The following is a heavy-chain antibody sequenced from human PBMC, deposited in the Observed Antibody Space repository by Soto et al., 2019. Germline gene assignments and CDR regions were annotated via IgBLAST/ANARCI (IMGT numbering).Heavy chain of an antibody. V-gene: IGHV4-4*02. Sequence: QVQLQESGPGLVKPSGTLSLTCAVSSGSISSSNWWSWVRQPPGKGLEWIGEIYHSGSTNYNPSLKSRVTISVDKSKNQFSLKLSSVTAADTAVYYCARARYYGSGSYYKGNYYYYYMDVWGKGTTVTVSS. D-gene: IGHD3-10*01. CDR3: ARARYYGSGSYYKGNYYYYYMDV. CDR1: SGSISSSNW. CDR2: IYHSGST. J-gene: IGHJ6*03.